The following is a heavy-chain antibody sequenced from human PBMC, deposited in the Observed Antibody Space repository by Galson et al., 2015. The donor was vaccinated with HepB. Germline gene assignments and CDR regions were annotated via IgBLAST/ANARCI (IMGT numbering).Heavy chain of an antibody. CDR1: GFTVTNFG. Sequence: SLRLSCAASGFTVTNFGMHWVRQAPGKGLEWVAVISYDASEKYYADSVKGRFTISRDESKNTVYLQMSSLGAEDTAVYYCTKGKNRVPPHAFDIWGQGTMVIVSS. CDR3: TKGKNRVPPHAFDI. D-gene: IGHD2/OR15-2a*01. V-gene: IGHV3-30*18. J-gene: IGHJ3*02. CDR2: ISYDASEK.